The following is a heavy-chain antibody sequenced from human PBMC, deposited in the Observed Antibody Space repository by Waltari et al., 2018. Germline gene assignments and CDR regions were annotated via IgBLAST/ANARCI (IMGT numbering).Heavy chain of an antibody. V-gene: IGHV4-39*01. CDR1: GGSITSSRYY. CDR3: ARRNGDRSNWFDP. D-gene: IGHD4-17*01. Sequence: QLQLQESGPGLVTPSETLSLTCTVSGGSITSSRYYWGRTRQPPGKGLECIGSIYYSGCPYYNPSLKSRVTISVDTSKNQFSMKLSSVTAADTAVYYCARRNGDRSNWFDPWGQGTLVTVSS. J-gene: IGHJ5*02. CDR2: IYYSGCP.